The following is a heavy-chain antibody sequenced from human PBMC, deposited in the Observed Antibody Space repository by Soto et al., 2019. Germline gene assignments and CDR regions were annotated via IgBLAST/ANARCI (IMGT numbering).Heavy chain of an antibody. D-gene: IGHD2-21*01. CDR1: GFIFSDYA. V-gene: IGHV3-23*01. Sequence: GGSLRLSCASSGFIFSDYAMSWVRQAPGKGLEWVSSISGSGDATSYTDSVKGRFTISRDNSRNTLWLQVNSLRADDTAVYYCVRSDCGSAGCRRLDQWGQGTLVTVSS. CDR3: VRSDCGSAGCRRLDQ. J-gene: IGHJ4*02. CDR2: ISGSGDAT.